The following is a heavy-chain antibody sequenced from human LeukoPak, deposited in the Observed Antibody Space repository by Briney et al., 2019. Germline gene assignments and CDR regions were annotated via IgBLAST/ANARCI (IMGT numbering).Heavy chain of an antibody. J-gene: IGHJ4*02. Sequence: SETLSLTCTVCGGSISSSSYYWGWIRQPPGKGLEWIGSIYYSGSTYYNPSLKSRVTISVDTSKNQFSLKLSSVTAADTAVYYCARLGASGSYVDYWGQGTLVTVSS. V-gene: IGHV4-39*01. D-gene: IGHD1-26*01. CDR3: ARLGASGSYVDY. CDR1: GGSISSSSYY. CDR2: IYYSGST.